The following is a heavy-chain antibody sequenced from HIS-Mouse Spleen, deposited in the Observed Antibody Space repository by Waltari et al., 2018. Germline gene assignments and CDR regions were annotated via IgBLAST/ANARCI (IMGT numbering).Heavy chain of an antibody. CDR3: AREIPYSSSWYDWYFDL. CDR2: IYYSGST. D-gene: IGHD6-13*01. V-gene: IGHV4-39*07. J-gene: IGHJ2*01. Sequence: QLQLQESGPVLVKPSETLSLTCTVSGGSISSSSYYWGWIRQPPGKGLEWIGSIYYSGSTYYTPSLKSRVTISVDTSKNQFSLKLGSVTAADTAVYYCAREIPYSSSWYDWYFDLWGRGTLVTVSS. CDR1: GGSISSSSYY.